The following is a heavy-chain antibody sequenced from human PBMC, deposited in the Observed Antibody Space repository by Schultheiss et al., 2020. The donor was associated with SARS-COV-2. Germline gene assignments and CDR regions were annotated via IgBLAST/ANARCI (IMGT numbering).Heavy chain of an antibody. CDR3: AGMSGLERFYYYYYGMDV. V-gene: IGHV4-59*06. CDR2: IYYSGST. J-gene: IGHJ6*02. D-gene: IGHD3-3*01. CDR1: EGSLSGYV. Sequence: SETLSLTCAVSEGSLSGYVWSWVRQPPGKGLEWIGYIYYSGSTYYNPSLKSRVTISVDTSKNQFSLKLSSVTAADTAVYYCAGMSGLERFYYYYYGMDVWGQGTTVTVSS.